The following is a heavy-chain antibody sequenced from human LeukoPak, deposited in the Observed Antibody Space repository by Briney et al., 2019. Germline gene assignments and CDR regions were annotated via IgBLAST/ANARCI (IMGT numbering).Heavy chain of an antibody. D-gene: IGHD6-13*01. Sequence: ASVKVSCKASGYTFTGYYMHWVQQAPGKGLEWMGLVDPEDGETIYAEKFQGGVTITADTSTDTAYMELSSLRSEDTAVYYCATATTGYSSSWYDWGQGTLVTVSS. V-gene: IGHV1-69-2*01. CDR3: ATATTGYSSSWYD. J-gene: IGHJ4*02. CDR1: GYTFTGYY. CDR2: VDPEDGET.